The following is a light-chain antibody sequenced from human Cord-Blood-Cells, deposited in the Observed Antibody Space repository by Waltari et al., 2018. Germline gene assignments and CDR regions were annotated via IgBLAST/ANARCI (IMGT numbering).Light chain of an antibody. CDR3: QQRSNWPYS. Sequence: ELVLTQSPDTLSLSPAERATLSRRASQSVSSYLAWYQQKPGQAPRLLIYDASNRATGIPARFSGSGSGTDFTLTISSLEPEDFAVYYCQQRSNWPYSFGQGTKLEIK. CDR1: QSVSSY. J-gene: IGKJ2*03. V-gene: IGKV3-11*01. CDR2: DAS.